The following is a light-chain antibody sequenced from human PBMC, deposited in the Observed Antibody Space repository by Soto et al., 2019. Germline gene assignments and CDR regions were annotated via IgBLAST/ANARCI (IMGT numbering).Light chain of an antibody. CDR3: RVFSSYPRGT. Sequence: DIQLTQSPSFLSASVGDRVTITCRASQGIGNYLAWYQQQTGKAPKLLIYAASTLQSGVPSRFSGSGSGAEFTLTISNLQHEDFATYYCRVFSSYPRGTFGPGTKVDIK. J-gene: IGKJ3*01. CDR2: AAS. V-gene: IGKV1-9*01. CDR1: QGIGNY.